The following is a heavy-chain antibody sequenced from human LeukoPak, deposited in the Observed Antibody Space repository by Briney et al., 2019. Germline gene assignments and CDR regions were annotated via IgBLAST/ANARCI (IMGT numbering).Heavy chain of an antibody. Sequence: GGSLRLSCVASGFTFSSYWMNWVRQAPGEGLVWVSRINSDGSTTTYADSVKGRFTISRDNAKNTLYLQMNSLRVEDTAVYYCARSTTHPYYNYMDVWGKGTTVTLSS. CDR3: ARSTTHPYYNYMDV. D-gene: IGHD4-17*01. V-gene: IGHV3-74*01. CDR2: INSDGSTT. J-gene: IGHJ6*03. CDR1: GFTFSSYW.